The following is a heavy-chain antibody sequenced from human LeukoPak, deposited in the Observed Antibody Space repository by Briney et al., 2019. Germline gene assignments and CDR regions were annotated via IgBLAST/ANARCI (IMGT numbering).Heavy chain of an antibody. V-gene: IGHV3-53*01. Sequence: GGSLRLSCAASGFTVSSNYMSWVRQAPGKGLEWVSVIYSGGSTYHADSVKGRFTISRDNSKNTLYLQMNSLRAEDTAVYYCARDLDQLLSFDYWGQGTLVTVSS. CDR1: GFTVSSNY. CDR3: ARDLDQLLSFDY. CDR2: IYSGGST. J-gene: IGHJ4*02. D-gene: IGHD2-2*01.